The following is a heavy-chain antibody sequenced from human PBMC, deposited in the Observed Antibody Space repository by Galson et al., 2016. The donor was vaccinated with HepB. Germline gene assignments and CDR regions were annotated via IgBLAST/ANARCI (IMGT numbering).Heavy chain of an antibody. CDR1: GFTFRNYR. D-gene: IGHD6-19*01. J-gene: IGHJ4*02. V-gene: IGHV3-21*06. CDR2: ISGSSSNI. Sequence: SLRLSCAASGFTFRNYRLNWVRQAPGKGLEWVSSISGSSSNIYYADSVKGRFTISRDNAKNSLYLQMNSLRAEDSAVYYCAGDLPSGWAHTFDYWGQGTLVTVSS. CDR3: AGDLPSGWAHTFDY.